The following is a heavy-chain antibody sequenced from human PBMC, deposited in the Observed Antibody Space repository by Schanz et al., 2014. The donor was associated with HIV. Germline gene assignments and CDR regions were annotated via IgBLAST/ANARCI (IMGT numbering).Heavy chain of an antibody. V-gene: IGHV4-34*01. D-gene: IGHD3-3*01. CDR3: ARGTDDFPPDS. Sequence: QVQLKQWGAGLLKPSETLTLTCVVYGGSFSGHYWSWIRQSPGKGLEWIGEIYQSGGTDYSPSFKSRIPMSGATSKNQVSLNLRSVTAADTAVYYCARGTDDFPPDSWGQGTLVIVSS. CDR2: IYQSGGT. J-gene: IGHJ5*01. CDR1: GGSFSGHY.